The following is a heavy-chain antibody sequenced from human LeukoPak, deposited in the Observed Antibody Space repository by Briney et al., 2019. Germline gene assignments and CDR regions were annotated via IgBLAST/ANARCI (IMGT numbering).Heavy chain of an antibody. J-gene: IGHJ3*02. CDR3: ANRPTVAVAGMGKAFDI. CDR1: GFTFSTYG. CDR2: IRYDGSNK. V-gene: IGHV3-30*02. Sequence: GGSLRLSCAASGFTFSTYGMHWVRQAPGKGLEWVAFIRYDGSNKYYADSVKGRFTISRDNSKNTLYLQMSSLRAEDTAVYYCANRPTVAVAGMGKAFDIWGQGTMVTVSS. D-gene: IGHD6-19*01.